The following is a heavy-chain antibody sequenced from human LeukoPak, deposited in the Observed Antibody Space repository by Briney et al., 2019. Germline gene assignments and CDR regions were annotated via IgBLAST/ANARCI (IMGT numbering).Heavy chain of an antibody. CDR3: ARVTRSHWFDP. D-gene: IGHD3-3*01. CDR1: GGSFSGYY. J-gene: IGHJ5*02. V-gene: IGHV4-34*01. CDR2: INHSGST. Sequence: SETLSLTCAVYGGSFSGYYWSWIRQPPGKGLEWIGEINHSGSTNYNPSLKSRVTISVDTSKNQFSLKLSSVTAADTAVYYCARVTRSHWFDPWGQGTLVTVSS.